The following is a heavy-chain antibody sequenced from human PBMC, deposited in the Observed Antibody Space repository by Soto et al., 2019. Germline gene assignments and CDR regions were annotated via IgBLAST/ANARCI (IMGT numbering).Heavy chain of an antibody. V-gene: IGHV4-34*01. CDR1: GGSFSGYY. D-gene: IGHD6-19*01. CDR2: MHHGGST. Sequence: SETLSLTCAVYGGSFSGYYWGWIRQPPGKGLEWIGSMHHGGSTYHNPSLKSRITTSVDTSKNQFSLKLSSMTAADTALYYCARHGGYTSGWFAGWGQGTLVTVSS. CDR3: ARHGGYTSGWFAG. J-gene: IGHJ4*02.